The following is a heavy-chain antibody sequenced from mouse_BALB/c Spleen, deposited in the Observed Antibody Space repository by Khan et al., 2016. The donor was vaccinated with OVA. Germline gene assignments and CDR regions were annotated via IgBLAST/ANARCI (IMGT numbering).Heavy chain of an antibody. D-gene: IGHD2-1*01. CDR2: ISDGGNYT. J-gene: IGHJ3*01. CDR3: SRGHYGNPFAY. Sequence: EVELVESGGGLVKPGGSLKLSCAASGFNFSDYYMYWVRQTPEKRLEWVATISDGGNYTYYMDSVKGRFTISRDDAKHNLYLQMSSLKSEDTAMYYCSRGHYGNPFAYGGQGTLVTVSA. V-gene: IGHV5-4*02. CDR1: GFNFSDYY.